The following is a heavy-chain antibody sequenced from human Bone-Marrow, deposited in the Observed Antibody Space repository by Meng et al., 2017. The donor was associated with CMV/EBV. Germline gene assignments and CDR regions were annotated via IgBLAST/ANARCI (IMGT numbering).Heavy chain of an antibody. CDR1: GFTFSSYS. CDR2: ISGSGGST. CDR3: AKSGYSYGPLLDY. D-gene: IGHD5-18*01. Sequence: GESLKISCAASGFTFSSYSMNWVRQAPGKGLEWVSAISGSGGSTYYADSVKGRFTISRDNSKNTLYLQMNSLRAEDTAVYYCAKSGYSYGPLLDYWGQGPLVTVSS. V-gene: IGHV3-23*01. J-gene: IGHJ4*02.